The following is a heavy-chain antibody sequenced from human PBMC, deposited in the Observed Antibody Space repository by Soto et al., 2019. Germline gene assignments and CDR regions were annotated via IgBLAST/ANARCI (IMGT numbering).Heavy chain of an antibody. D-gene: IGHD2-15*01. CDR2: IIPIFGTA. CDR3: ARGVVVVVAATYYGMDV. V-gene: IGHV1-69*13. CDR1: GGTFSSYA. Sequence: SVKVSCKASGGTFSSYAISWVRQAPGQGLEWMGGIIPIFGTANYAQKFQGRVTITADESTSTAYMELSSLRSEDTAVYYCARGVVVVVAATYYGMDVWGQGTTVTVSS. J-gene: IGHJ6*01.